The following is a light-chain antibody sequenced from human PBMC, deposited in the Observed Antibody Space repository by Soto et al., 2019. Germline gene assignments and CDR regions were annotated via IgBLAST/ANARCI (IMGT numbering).Light chain of an antibody. J-gene: IGKJ1*01. V-gene: IGKV1-9*01. CDR1: QGISSY. Sequence: IQLTHSPSSLSASVGDRVTITCRASQGISSYLAWYQQKPGKAPKXMIYAASTLQSGVPSRFSVIGSGTAGTLTLRSLQPEDGATYYGQQLNSYPPTFGQGTKVDIK. CDR2: AAS. CDR3: QQLNSYPPT.